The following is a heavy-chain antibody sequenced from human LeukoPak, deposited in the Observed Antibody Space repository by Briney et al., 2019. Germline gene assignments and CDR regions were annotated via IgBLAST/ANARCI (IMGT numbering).Heavy chain of an antibody. CDR2: ISSSSSTI. V-gene: IGHV3-48*04. J-gene: IGHJ4*02. CDR1: RFTFSSYS. D-gene: IGHD2-2*01. CDR3: AKGPNGYCSSTSCYADY. Sequence: GGSLRLSCAASRFTFSSYSMNWVRQAPGKGLEGGSYISSSSSTIYYADSVKGRFTISRDNAKNSLYLQMNSLRAEDTAVYYCAKGPNGYCSSTSCYADYWGQGTLVTVSS.